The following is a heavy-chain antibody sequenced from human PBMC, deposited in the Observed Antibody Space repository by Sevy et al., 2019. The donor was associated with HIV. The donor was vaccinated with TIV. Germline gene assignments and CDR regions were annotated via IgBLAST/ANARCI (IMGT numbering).Heavy chain of an antibody. J-gene: IGHJ5*02. CDR1: GFIFNSYV. Sequence: GGSLRLSCTASGFIFNSYVISWVRQAPGKGLEWVSTISGSGGSTYYAKSVKGRLTVSRDNSKNTVYLQMDSLRDEDTAVYYCAKESRSGYLSWGQGTLVTFSS. CDR2: ISGSGGST. CDR3: AKESRSGYLS. D-gene: IGHD3-3*01. V-gene: IGHV3-23*01.